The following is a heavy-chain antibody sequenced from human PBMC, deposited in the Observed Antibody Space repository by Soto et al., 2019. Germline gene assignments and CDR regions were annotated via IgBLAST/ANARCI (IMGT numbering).Heavy chain of an antibody. D-gene: IGHD2-15*01. CDR2: IYYSGST. J-gene: IGHJ4*02. CDR1: GGSISSYY. V-gene: IGHV4-59*08. Sequence: PSETLSLTCTVSGGSISSYYWSWIRQPPGKGLEWIGYIYYSGSTNYNPSLKSRVTISVDTSKNQFSLKLSSVTAADTAVYYCASALGVAATLFDYWGQGTLVTVS. CDR3: ASALGVAATLFDY.